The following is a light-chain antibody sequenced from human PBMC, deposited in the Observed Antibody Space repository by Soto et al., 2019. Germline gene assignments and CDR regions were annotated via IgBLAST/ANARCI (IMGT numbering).Light chain of an antibody. CDR2: GAS. V-gene: IGKV3-20*01. J-gene: IGKJ1*01. CDR1: KSVSSSY. CDR3: QPYGSSRT. Sequence: EIVLTQSPGTLSLSPGESATLSCRASKSVSSSYLAWYQQTPGQAPRLLIYGASSRATGIPDRFSGSGSGTDFTLTISRLEPEHFAVYYCQPYGSSRTFGQGNKVEIK.